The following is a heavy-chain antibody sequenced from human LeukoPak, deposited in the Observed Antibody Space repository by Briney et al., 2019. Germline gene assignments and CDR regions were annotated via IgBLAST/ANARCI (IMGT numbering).Heavy chain of an antibody. V-gene: IGHV3-74*01. D-gene: IGHD2-2*01. Sequence: GGSLRLSCAASGFSFSSYWMHWVRQAPGKGLVWVSRINSDGSSTSYADSVKGRFTISRDNAKNTLYLQMNSLRAEDTAVYYCARGVGYCSSTSCYWWFDPWGQGTLVTVSS. CDR3: ARGVGYCSSTSCYWWFDP. CDR1: GFSFSSYW. CDR2: INSDGSST. J-gene: IGHJ5*02.